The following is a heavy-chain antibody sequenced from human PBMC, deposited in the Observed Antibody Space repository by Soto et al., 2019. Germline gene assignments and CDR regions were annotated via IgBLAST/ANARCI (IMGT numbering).Heavy chain of an antibody. Sequence: GGSLRLSCAASGFTFSSYWMHWVRQAPGKGLVWVSRINSDGSSTSYADSVKGRFTISRDNAKNTLYLQMNSLRAEDTAVYYCARVQAETSSEDLEVDYYYYGMDVWGQGTTVTVSS. J-gene: IGHJ6*02. CDR2: INSDGSST. CDR3: ARVQAETSSEDLEVDYYYYGMDV. CDR1: GFTFSSYW. D-gene: IGHD6-25*01. V-gene: IGHV3-74*01.